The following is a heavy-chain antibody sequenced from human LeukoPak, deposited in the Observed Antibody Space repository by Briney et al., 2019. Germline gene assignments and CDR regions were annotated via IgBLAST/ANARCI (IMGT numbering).Heavy chain of an antibody. Sequence: SPSETLSLTCAVYGGSFSGYYWSWIRQPPGKGLEWIGEINHSGSTNYNPSLKSRVTISVDTSKNQFSLKLSSVTAADTAVYYCARVFGGSGSYYKLGINWFDPWGQGTLVTVSS. CDR3: ARVFGGSGSYYKLGINWFDP. D-gene: IGHD3-10*01. J-gene: IGHJ5*02. V-gene: IGHV4-34*01. CDR1: GGSFSGYY. CDR2: INHSGST.